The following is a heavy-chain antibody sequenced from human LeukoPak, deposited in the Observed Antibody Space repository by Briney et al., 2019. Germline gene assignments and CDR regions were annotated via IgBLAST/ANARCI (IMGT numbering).Heavy chain of an antibody. D-gene: IGHD5-18*01. CDR3: ARNSYDGSTFDY. CDR2: IRYDGSNK. CDR1: GFTFSSYG. J-gene: IGHJ4*02. V-gene: IGHV3-30*02. Sequence: GGSPRLSCAAPGFTFSSYGMHWVRQAPGKGLEWVAFIRYDGSNKYYADSVKGRFTISRDNSKNTLYLQMNSLRAEDTAVYYCARNSYDGSTFDYWGQGTLVTVSS.